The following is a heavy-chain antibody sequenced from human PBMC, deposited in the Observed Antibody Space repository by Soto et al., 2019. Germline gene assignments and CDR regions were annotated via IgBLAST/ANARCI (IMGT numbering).Heavy chain of an antibody. CDR1: GFTFSSYA. Sequence: GGSLRLSCAASGFTFSSYAMSGVRQAPGKGLEWVSAISGSGGSTYYADSVKGRFTISRDNSKNTLYLQMNSLRAEDTAVYYCAKKYSRNSRGWFDPWGQGTLVTVSS. D-gene: IGHD6-6*01. CDR3: AKKYSRNSRGWFDP. J-gene: IGHJ5*02. CDR2: ISGSGGST. V-gene: IGHV3-23*01.